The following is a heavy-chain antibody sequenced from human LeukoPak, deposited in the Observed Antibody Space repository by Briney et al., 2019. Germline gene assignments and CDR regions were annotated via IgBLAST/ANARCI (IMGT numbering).Heavy chain of an antibody. J-gene: IGHJ3*02. CDR2: ISTYNGKT. CDR1: GYTFKNYG. D-gene: IGHD3-22*01. CDR3: ARDGVVVIKGDAFDI. V-gene: IGHV1-18*01. Sequence: ASVKVSCKASGYTFKNYGINWVRQAPGQGLEWMGWISTYNGKTKYGQRLQGRVTMTTDTSTSTAYMELRSLRSDDTAVYYCARDGVVVIKGDAFDIWGQGTMVTVSS.